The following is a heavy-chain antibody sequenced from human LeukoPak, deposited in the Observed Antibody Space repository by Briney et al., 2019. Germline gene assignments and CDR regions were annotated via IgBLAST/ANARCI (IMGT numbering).Heavy chain of an antibody. Sequence: GESLKISCKGSGYSFTNYWIGWVRQMPGKGLEWMGIIYPGDSDTRYSPSFQGPVTISADKSISTAYLQWSSLKASDTAMYYCARRDQNCSGGSCYPYYFDYWGQGTLLTVSS. D-gene: IGHD2-15*01. V-gene: IGHV5-51*01. CDR2: IYPGDSDT. CDR3: ARRDQNCSGGSCYPYYFDY. J-gene: IGHJ4*02. CDR1: GYSFTNYW.